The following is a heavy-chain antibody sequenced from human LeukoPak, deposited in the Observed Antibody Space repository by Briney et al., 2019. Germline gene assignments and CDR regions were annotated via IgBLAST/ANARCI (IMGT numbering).Heavy chain of an antibody. D-gene: IGHD1-26*01. CDR3: AKAGHLSYYYFDY. CDR2: ISGYSGST. V-gene: IGHV1-18*01. J-gene: IGHJ4*02. CDR1: GYTFAGYH. Sequence: ASVKVSCKASGYTFAGYHVHWVRQAPGQGLEWMGWISGYSGSTYYAQRFQDRISMTSDTASSTAYLEVWGLTSDDTAAYYCAKAGHLSYYYFDYWGQGTLVSVSS.